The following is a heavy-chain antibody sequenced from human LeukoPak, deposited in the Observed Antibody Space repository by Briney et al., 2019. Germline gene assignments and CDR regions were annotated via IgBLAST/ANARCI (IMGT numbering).Heavy chain of an antibody. Sequence: GGSLRLSCAASGFIFSSYGMHWVRQAPGKGLEWVAVISYDGSNKYYADSVKGRFTISRDNSKNTLYLQMNSLRAEDTAVYYCVYGDLDYWGQGTLVTVSS. CDR1: GFIFSSYG. J-gene: IGHJ4*02. CDR3: VYGDLDY. V-gene: IGHV3-30*03. D-gene: IGHD4-17*01. CDR2: ISYDGSNK.